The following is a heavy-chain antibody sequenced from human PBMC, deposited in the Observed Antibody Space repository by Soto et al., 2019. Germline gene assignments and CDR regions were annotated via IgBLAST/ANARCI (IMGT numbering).Heavy chain of an antibody. Sequence: QVQLHQWGAGLLKPSETLSLTCAVSGESLGGFHWSWIRQPPGKGLEWIGEISRSGSTNYDPSLKSRVTMSMDTSRNQVSLNLSSVTDADTAVYYCARGRTAALIETRLFRVLFDLWGHGNLVIVSS. CDR3: ARGRTAALIETRLFRVLFDL. CDR1: GESLGGFH. D-gene: IGHD3-10*01. V-gene: IGHV4-34*01. J-gene: IGHJ4*01. CDR2: ISRSGST.